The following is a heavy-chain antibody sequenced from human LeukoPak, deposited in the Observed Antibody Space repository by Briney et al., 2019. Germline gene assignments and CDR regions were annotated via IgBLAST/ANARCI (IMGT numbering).Heavy chain of an antibody. V-gene: IGHV1-2*02. J-gene: IGHJ3*02. D-gene: IGHD3-22*01. Sequence: ASVKVSCKASGYTFTGYFMHWVRQAPGQGLEWMGWINPNSGDANYAQKFQGRVTMTRDTSISTAYMELSRLRSDDTAVYYCARGQYYYDSSGYHDAFDIWGQGTMVTVSS. CDR2: INPNSGDA. CDR1: GYTFTGYF. CDR3: ARGQYYYDSSGYHDAFDI.